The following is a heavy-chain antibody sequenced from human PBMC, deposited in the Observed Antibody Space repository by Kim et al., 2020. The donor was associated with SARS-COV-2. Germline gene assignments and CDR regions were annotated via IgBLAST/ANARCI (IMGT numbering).Heavy chain of an antibody. CDR3: ARDPGVSTIFGVVIRNPNYYGMDV. Sequence: ASVKVSCKASGYTFTSYAMSWVRQAPGQGLEWMGWINTNTGNPTYAQGFTGRFVFSVDTSVSTAYLQLSSLKAEDTAVYYCARDPGVSTIFGVVIRNPNYYGMDVWGQGTTVTVSS. CDR1: GYTFTSYA. V-gene: IGHV7-4-1*02. D-gene: IGHD3-3*01. CDR2: INTNTGNP. J-gene: IGHJ6*02.